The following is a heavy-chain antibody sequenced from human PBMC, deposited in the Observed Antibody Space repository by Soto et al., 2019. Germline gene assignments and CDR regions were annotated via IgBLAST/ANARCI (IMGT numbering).Heavy chain of an antibody. V-gene: IGHV1-45*02. D-gene: IGHD5-18*01. CDR1: GYTFTYRY. CDR2: ITPFNGNT. Sequence: GASVKVSCKASGYTFTYRYLHWVRPAPGQALEWLGWITPFNGNTNYAQKFQDRVTITRDRSMSTAYMELSSLRSEDTAMYYCASSSGRGYSYGLSHDAFDIWGQGTMVTVSS. J-gene: IGHJ3*02. CDR3: ASSSGRGYSYGLSHDAFDI.